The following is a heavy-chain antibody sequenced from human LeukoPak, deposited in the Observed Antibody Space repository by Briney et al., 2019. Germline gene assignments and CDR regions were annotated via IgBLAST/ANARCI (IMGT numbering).Heavy chain of an antibody. D-gene: IGHD4-17*01. J-gene: IGHJ4*02. Sequence: GGSLRLSCAASGFTFSDYYMSWIRQAPGKGLEWVPYISSSSSYTNYADSVKGRFTISRDNAKNSLYLQMNSLRAEDTAVYYCARGQYGPFDYWGQGTLVTVSS. CDR2: ISSSSSYT. CDR3: ARGQYGPFDY. V-gene: IGHV3-11*06. CDR1: GFTFSDYY.